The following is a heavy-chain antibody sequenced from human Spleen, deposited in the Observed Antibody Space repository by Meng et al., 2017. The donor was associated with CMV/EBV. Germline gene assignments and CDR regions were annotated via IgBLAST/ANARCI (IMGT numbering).Heavy chain of an antibody. CDR3: AKDLGVGGTYAH. CDR1: GFTFSSYA. V-gene: IGHV3-23*03. J-gene: IGHJ4*02. CDR2: IYSGGSST. Sequence: GESLKISCAASGFTFSSYAMSWVRQAPGKGLEWVSVIYSGGSSTYYADSVKGRFTISRDNSKNTLYLQMNSLRAEDTAVYYCAKDLGVGGTYAHWGQGTLVTVSS. D-gene: IGHD1-26*01.